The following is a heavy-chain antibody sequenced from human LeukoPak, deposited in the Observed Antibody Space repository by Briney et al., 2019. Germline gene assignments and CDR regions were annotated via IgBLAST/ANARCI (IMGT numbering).Heavy chain of an antibody. CDR2: IKQDGSKK. CDR3: AVDSGWDDYYYYGMDV. J-gene: IGHJ6*02. D-gene: IGHD6-19*01. V-gene: IGHV3-7*03. Sequence: PGGSLRLSCVASGFPFSSYWMTWVRQAPGKGLEWVANIKQDGSKKSYVDSVKGRFTISRDNAKNSLYLQMNSLRAEDTAVYYCAVDSGWDDYYYYGMDVWGQGTTVTVSS. CDR1: GFPFSSYW.